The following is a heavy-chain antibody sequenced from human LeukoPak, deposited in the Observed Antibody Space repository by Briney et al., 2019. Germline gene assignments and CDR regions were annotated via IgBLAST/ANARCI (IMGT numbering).Heavy chain of an antibody. J-gene: IGHJ4*02. V-gene: IGHV4-59*01. CDR1: GGSISSYY. Sequence: SETLSLTCTVSGGSISSYYWSWIRQPPGKGLEWIGYIYYSGSTNYNPSLKSRVTISVDTSKNQFSLKLSSVTAADTAVYYCARVGGDSHTIYYWGQGTLVTVSS. D-gene: IGHD2-21*02. CDR3: ARVGGDSHTIYY. CDR2: IYYSGST.